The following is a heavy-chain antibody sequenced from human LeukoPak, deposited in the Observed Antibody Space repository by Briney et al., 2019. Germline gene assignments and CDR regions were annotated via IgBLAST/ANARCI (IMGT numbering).Heavy chain of an antibody. CDR2: IKQDGSEK. Sequence: PGGSLRLSCAASGFTFSSYWMSWVRQAPGKGLKWVANIKQDGSEKYYVDSVKGRFTISRDNAKNSLYLQMNSLRAEDTAVYYCAREIYCGGDCYYYFDYWGQGTLVTVSS. CDR3: AREIYCGGDCYYYFDY. CDR1: GFTFSSYW. D-gene: IGHD2-21*02. V-gene: IGHV3-7*01. J-gene: IGHJ4*02.